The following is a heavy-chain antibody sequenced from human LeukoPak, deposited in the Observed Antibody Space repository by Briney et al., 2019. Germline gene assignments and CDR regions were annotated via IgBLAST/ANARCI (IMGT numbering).Heavy chain of an antibody. CDR3: ARDQDCFDP. V-gene: IGHV1-2*02. CDR1: GYTFTCYY. J-gene: IGHJ5*02. CDR2: INPNSGGT. Sequence: ASVKVSCKASGYTFTCYYLHWVRQAPGQGLEWMGWINPNSGGTNYPQKFQGRVTMTRDTSISTAYMELSRLRSDDTAVYYCARDQDCFDPWGQGTLVTVSS.